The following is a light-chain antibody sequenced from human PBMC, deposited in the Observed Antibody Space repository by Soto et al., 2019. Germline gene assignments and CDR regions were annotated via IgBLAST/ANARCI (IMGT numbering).Light chain of an antibody. CDR3: SSYSSGSLSGVV. CDR2: DVS. Sequence: QSALTQPASVSGSPGQSITISCTGTSSDVGGYNYVSWYQQHPGKAPKLMIYDVSNRPSGVSNRFSGSKSGNTASLTISGLLAEDEADYYYSSYSSGSLSGVVFGGGTKLTVL. CDR1: SSDVGGYNY. V-gene: IGLV2-14*01. J-gene: IGLJ2*01.